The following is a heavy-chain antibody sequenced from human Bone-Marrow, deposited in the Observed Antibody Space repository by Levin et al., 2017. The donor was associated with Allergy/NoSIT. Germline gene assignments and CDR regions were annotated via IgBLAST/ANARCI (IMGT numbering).Heavy chain of an antibody. V-gene: IGHV1-69*04. CDR2: IIPILGTT. D-gene: IGHD3-16*01. CDR3: ARDRLRVGENQKFDY. J-gene: IGHJ4*02. Sequence: AASVKVSCKASGAAFSSHAMNWVRQAPGQGLEWIGRIIPILGTTNYAQKFQGRVTITADKSTSTAYLEMSSLRAEDTAVYYCARDRLRVGENQKFDYWGQGTLVTVSS. CDR1: GAAFSSHA.